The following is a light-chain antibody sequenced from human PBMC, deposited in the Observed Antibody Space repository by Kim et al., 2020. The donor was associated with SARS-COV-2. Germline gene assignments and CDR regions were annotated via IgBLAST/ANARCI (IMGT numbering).Light chain of an antibody. CDR2: DTR. Sequence: QAVVTQEPSLTVSPGGTVTLTCGSSTGAVTSGHYPYWFQQKPGQAPRTLIYDTRNKHSWTPARFSGSLLGGKAALTLSGAQPEDEAEYYCLLSYSGDVVFGGGTQLTVL. CDR1: TGAVTSGHY. CDR3: LLSYSGDVV. J-gene: IGLJ2*01. V-gene: IGLV7-46*01.